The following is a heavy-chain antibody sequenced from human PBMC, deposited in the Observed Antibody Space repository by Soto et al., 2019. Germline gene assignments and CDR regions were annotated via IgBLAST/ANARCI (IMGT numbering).Heavy chain of an antibody. CDR1: GFTFSSYA. D-gene: IGHD3-10*01. CDR2: ISSNGGST. Sequence: GGSLRLSCAASGFTFSSYAMHWVRQAPGKGLEYVSAISSNGGSTYYANSVKGRFTISRDNSKNTLYLQMGSLRAEDMAVYYCARGDLPGPMVRGVIYYWGQGTLVTVSS. V-gene: IGHV3-64*01. CDR3: ARGDLPGPMVRGVIYY. J-gene: IGHJ4*02.